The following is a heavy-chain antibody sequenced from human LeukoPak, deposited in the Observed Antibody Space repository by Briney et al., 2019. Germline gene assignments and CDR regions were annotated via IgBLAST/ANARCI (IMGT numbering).Heavy chain of an antibody. CDR3: ARSIAAADYYYYMDV. CDR2: IYTSGST. D-gene: IGHD6-13*01. J-gene: IGHJ6*03. CDR1: GGSISSGSYY. V-gene: IGHV4-61*02. Sequence: SQTLSLTCTVSGGSISSGSYYWSWIRQPAGKGLEWIGRIYTSGSTNYNPSLKSRVTISVDTSKNQFSLKLSSVTAADTAVYYCARSIAAADYYYYMDVWGKGTTVTVSS.